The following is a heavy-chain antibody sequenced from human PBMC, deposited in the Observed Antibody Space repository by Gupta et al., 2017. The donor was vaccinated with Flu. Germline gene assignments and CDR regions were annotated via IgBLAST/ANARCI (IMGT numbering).Heavy chain of an antibody. V-gene: IGHV3-23*01. CDR3: AKDRSGNPAIDY. D-gene: IGHD6-13*01. CDR2: VGAGGGRT. CDR1: GFTFSDYA. J-gene: IGHJ4*02. Sequence: EVQLLESGGGVVQPGESLRLSCVVSGFTFSDYAMNWVRQVPGKGLEWLSTVGAGGGRTYYADSVMGRFTISRDNSKNTIYLQMNSLRGDDTAGYYCAKDRSGNPAIDYWGQGALVTVSA.